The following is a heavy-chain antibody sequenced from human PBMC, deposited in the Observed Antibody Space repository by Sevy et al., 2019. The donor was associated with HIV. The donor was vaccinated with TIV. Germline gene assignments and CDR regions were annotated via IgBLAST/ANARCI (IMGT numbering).Heavy chain of an antibody. V-gene: IGHV3-30*18. D-gene: IGHD4-17*01. CDR1: GFTFSSYG. CDR2: ISYDGSNK. J-gene: IGHJ4*02. CDR3: AKGPYYGGNSVLDY. Sequence: GGSLRLSCAASGFTFSSYGMHWVRQAPGKGLEWVAVISYDGSNKYYADSVKGRFTISRDKSKNTLYLQMNSLRAEDTAMYYCAKGPYYGGNSVLDYWGQGTLVTVSS.